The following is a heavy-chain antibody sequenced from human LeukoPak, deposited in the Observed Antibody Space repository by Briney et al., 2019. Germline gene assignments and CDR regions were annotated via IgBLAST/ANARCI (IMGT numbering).Heavy chain of an antibody. CDR1: EFNFGNYW. CDR2: IKKDGSET. Sequence: GGSLRLSCVVSEFNFGNYWMSWVRQVPGKGLEWVANIKKDGSETYYVDPVKGRFTISRDNAKNSLYLQMNSLRAEDTAMYYCARGRYSGTTYYFDYWGQGTLVTVSS. J-gene: IGHJ4*02. D-gene: IGHD5-12*01. CDR3: ARGRYSGTTYYFDY. V-gene: IGHV3-7*03.